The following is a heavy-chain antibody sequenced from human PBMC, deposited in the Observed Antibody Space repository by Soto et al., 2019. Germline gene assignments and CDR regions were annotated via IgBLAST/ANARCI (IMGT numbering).Heavy chain of an antibody. Sequence: EVPLVESGGALVQPGGSLRLSCAASGFTFSYSWMTWVRQGPGKGLEWVANIKHDGSEKYYVDSVKGRFSISRDNAKNSLYLQMNSLRAEDTAVYYCAREYGPGYYFTYWGQGTLVTVSS. CDR1: GFTFSYSW. V-gene: IGHV3-7*01. J-gene: IGHJ4*02. CDR3: AREYGPGYYFTY. CDR2: IKHDGSEK. D-gene: IGHD4-17*01.